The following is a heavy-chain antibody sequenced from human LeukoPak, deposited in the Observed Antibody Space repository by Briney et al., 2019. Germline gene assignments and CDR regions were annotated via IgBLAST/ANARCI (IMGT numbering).Heavy chain of an antibody. Sequence: GGSLRLSCAASGFTFSSYEMNWVRQAPGKGLEWVSSISSSSSYIYYADSVKGRFTISRDNAKNSLYLQMNSLRVEDTAVYYCARAPTFSGWFDYWGQGTLVTVSS. CDR2: ISSSSSYI. V-gene: IGHV3-21*01. CDR3: ARAPTFSGWFDY. D-gene: IGHD6-19*01. J-gene: IGHJ4*02. CDR1: GFTFSSYE.